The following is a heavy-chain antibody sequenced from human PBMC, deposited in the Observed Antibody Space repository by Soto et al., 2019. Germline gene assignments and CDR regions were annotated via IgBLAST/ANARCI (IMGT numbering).Heavy chain of an antibody. CDR3: ASESYGGEFDY. Sequence: QVQLVQSGAEEKKPGASVKVSCKASGYTFTSYAMHWVSQDPGQRLEWIGWINAGNGNTKYSQKFQARVTITRDTSASTAYMELSSLRSEDTAVYYCASESYGGEFDYWGQGTLVTVSS. CDR2: INAGNGNT. V-gene: IGHV1-3*05. CDR1: GYTFTSYA. J-gene: IGHJ4*01. D-gene: IGHD4-17*01.